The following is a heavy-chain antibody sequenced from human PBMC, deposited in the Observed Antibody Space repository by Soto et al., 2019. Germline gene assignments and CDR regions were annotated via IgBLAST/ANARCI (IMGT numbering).Heavy chain of an antibody. J-gene: IGHJ4*02. CDR1: GGSISSYY. V-gene: IGHV4-59*08. CDR2: IYYSGST. CDR3: ALIRLRYFDNYFDY. D-gene: IGHD3-9*01. Sequence: SETLSLTCTVSGGSISSYYWSWIRQPPGKGLEWIGYIYYSGSTNYNPSLKSRVTISVDTSKNQFSLKLSSVTAADTAVYYCALIRLRYFDNYFDYWCQGTLVNVSS.